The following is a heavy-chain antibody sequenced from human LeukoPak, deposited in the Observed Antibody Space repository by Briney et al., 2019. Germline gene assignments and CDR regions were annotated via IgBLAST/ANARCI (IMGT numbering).Heavy chain of an antibody. CDR3: ARDLWQYSSGWYYFDY. CDR2: ISAYNGNT. Sequence: ASVKVSCKASGYTFTSYDINWVRQAPGQGLEWMGWISAYNGNTNYAQKLQGRVTMTTDTSTSTAYMELRSLRSDDTAVYYCARDLWQYSSGWYYFDYWGQGTLVTVSS. CDR1: GYTFTSYD. V-gene: IGHV1-18*01. D-gene: IGHD6-19*01. J-gene: IGHJ4*02.